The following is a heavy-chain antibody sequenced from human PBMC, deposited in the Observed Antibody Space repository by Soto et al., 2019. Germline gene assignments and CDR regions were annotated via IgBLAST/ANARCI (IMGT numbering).Heavy chain of an antibody. Sequence: GGSLRLSCAASGFTFSAYVMSWVRQAPGKGLEWVSSITSSGGGTYYADSVKGRFTVSRDNSKNTVYLQMNSLRDEDTAVYYCAKLTAAWGQGTLVTISS. CDR2: ITSSGGGT. J-gene: IGHJ4*02. D-gene: IGHD6-13*01. V-gene: IGHV3-23*01. CDR3: AKLTAA. CDR1: GFTFSAYV.